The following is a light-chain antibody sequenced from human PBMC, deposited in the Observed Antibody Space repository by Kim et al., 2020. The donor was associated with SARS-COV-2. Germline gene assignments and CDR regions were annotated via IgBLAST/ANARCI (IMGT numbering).Light chain of an antibody. CDR2: YDS. J-gene: IGLJ2*01. V-gene: IGLV3-21*04. CDR3: QVWDSSDDHRVV. Sequence: PGKTARITCGGTSIGSKSVHWYQQKPGKAPVLVISYDSVRPSGIPERFSGSNSGNTATVTISRVEAGDEADYYCQVWDSSDDHRVVFGGGTQLTVL. CDR1: SIGSKS.